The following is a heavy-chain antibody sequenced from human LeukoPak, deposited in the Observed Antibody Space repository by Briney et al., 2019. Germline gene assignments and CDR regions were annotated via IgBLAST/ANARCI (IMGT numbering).Heavy chain of an antibody. CDR1: GDSITSSSHY. CDR2: IYYSGST. Sequence: PSETLSLTCAVSGDSITSSSHYWGWIRQPPGKGLEWIGYIYYSGSTNYNPSLKSRVTISVDTSKNQFSLKLSSVTAADTAVYYCARVSWHYYDSRGYPRGWFDPWGQGTLVTVSS. V-gene: IGHV4-61*05. J-gene: IGHJ5*02. CDR3: ARVSWHYYDSRGYPRGWFDP. D-gene: IGHD3-22*01.